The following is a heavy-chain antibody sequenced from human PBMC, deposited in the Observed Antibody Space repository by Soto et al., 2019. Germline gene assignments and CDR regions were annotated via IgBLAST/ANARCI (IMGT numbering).Heavy chain of an antibody. D-gene: IGHD2-2*01. J-gene: IGHJ5*02. CDR1: GYTFTSYG. V-gene: IGHV1-18*01. CDR3: ARDLSIVVVTAALWGKWFDP. CDR2: ISAYNGNT. Sequence: ASVKVSCKASGYTFTSYGISWVRQAPGQGLEWMGWISAYNGNTNYAQKLQGRVTMTTDTSTSTAYMELRSLRSDDTAVYYCARDLSIVVVTAALWGKWFDPSGQGTLVTVCS.